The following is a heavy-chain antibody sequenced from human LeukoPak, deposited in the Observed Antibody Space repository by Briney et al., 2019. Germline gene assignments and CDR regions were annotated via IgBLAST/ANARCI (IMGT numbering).Heavy chain of an antibody. CDR3: ARPVGWLPLGNPVWFDP. CDR2: IYYSGST. D-gene: IGHD5-24*01. V-gene: IGHV4-39*01. CDR1: GGYISSSSYH. Sequence: PSETLSLTWTVSGGYISSSSYHWGWIRQPPGKGLEWIGTIYYSGSTYYNPSLKSRVTISVDTSKNQFSLKLSSVTAADTAVYYCARPVGWLPLGNPVWFDPWGQGTLVTVSS. J-gene: IGHJ5*02.